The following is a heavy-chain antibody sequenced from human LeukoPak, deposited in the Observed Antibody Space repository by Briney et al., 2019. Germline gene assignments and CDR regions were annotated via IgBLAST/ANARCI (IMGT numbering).Heavy chain of an antibody. V-gene: IGHV4-38-2*01. D-gene: IGHD3-22*01. CDR3: ARAPRDSSSSIYMRRFDY. J-gene: IGHJ4*02. CDR2: IYHSGST. Sequence: PSETLPLTCAVSGYSISSDNYWVWIRQPPGQGLEWTGGIYHSGSTYYNPSLKSRVTMSVDTSKNQFSLELSSVTAADTAVYYCARAPRDSSSSIYMRRFDYWGQVTRVTVSS. CDR1: GYSISSDNY.